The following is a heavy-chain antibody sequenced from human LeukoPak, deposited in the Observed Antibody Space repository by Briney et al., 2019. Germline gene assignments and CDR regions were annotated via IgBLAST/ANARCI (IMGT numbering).Heavy chain of an antibody. D-gene: IGHD4-23*01. J-gene: IGHJ4*02. V-gene: IGHV4-34*01. CDR3: ARGGSTVVTDY. Sequence: SETLSLTCTVSGGSISSYYWSWIRQPPGKGLEWIGEINHSGSTNYNPSLKSRVTISVDTSKNQFSLKLSSVTAADTAVYYCARGGSTVVTDYWGQGTLVTVSS. CDR2: INHSGST. CDR1: GGSISSYY.